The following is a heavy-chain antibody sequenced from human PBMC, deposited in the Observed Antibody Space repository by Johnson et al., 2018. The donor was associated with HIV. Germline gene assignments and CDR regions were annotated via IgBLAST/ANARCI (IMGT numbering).Heavy chain of an antibody. CDR3: ARRGLANAFDI. Sequence: MLLVESGGGVVQPGRSLRLSCAASGFTFSNYAMHWVRQAPGKGLEWVAYIRYDGSTQSYADSVKGRFSISRDNSKSSVYLQMNSLRAEDTAVYYCARRGLANAFDIWGQGTMVTVSS. CDR1: GFTFSNYA. V-gene: IGHV3-33*08. J-gene: IGHJ3*02. CDR2: IRYDGSTQ. D-gene: IGHD3-10*01.